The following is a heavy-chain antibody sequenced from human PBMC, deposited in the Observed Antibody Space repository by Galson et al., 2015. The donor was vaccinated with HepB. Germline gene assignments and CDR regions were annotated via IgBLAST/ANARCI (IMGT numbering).Heavy chain of an antibody. J-gene: IGHJ4*02. CDR1: GYTFTSYY. D-gene: IGHD3-22*01. V-gene: IGHV1-46*01. CDR3: ARDRRNYDSSGQLGDY. CDR2: INPSGGST. Sequence: SVKVSCKASGYTFTSYYMHWVRQAPGQGLEWMGIINPSGGSTSYAQKFQGRVTMTRDTSTSTVYMELSSLRSEDTAVYYCARDRRNYDSSGQLGDYWGQGTLVTVSS.